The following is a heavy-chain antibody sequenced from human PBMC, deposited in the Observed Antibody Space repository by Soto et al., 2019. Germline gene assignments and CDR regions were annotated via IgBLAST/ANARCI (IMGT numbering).Heavy chain of an antibody. CDR3: AKDLGYCSGGSCHDY. J-gene: IGHJ4*02. D-gene: IGHD2-15*01. CDR1: VFTFSSYG. CDR2: ISYDGSNK. V-gene: IGHV3-30*18. Sequence: PAVSLTLSSETSVFTFSSYGIHWVRQAPGKGLEWVAVISYDGSNKYYADSVKGRFTISRDNSKNTLYLQMNSLRAEDTAVYYCAKDLGYCSGGSCHDYWGQGT.